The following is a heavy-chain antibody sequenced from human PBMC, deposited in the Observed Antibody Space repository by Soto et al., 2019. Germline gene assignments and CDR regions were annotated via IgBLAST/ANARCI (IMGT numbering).Heavy chain of an antibody. CDR3: AREVFSGGNSAGWFDP. CDR2: IYHSGST. CDR1: GGSISSGGYS. J-gene: IGHJ5*02. Sequence: SETLSLTCAVSGGSISSGGYSWSWIRQPPGKGLEWIGYIYHSGSTYYNPSLKSRVTISVDRSKNQSSLKLSSVTAADTAVYYCAREVFSGGNSAGWFDPWGQGTLVTVSS. D-gene: IGHD2-21*02. V-gene: IGHV4-30-2*01.